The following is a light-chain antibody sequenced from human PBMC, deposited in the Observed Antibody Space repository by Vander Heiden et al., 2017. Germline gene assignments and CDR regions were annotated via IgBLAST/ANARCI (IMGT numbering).Light chain of an antibody. V-gene: IGLV2-14*01. Sequence: QSALTQPASVSGSPGQSITISCTGTSSDVGGYNYVSWYQQHPGKAPKLMMYEVSNRPSGVSNRFSGSKSGNTASLTISGLQAEDEADYYCSSYTSSSFYVCGTGTKVTVL. CDR1: SSDVGGYNY. J-gene: IGLJ1*01. CDR3: SSYTSSSFYV. CDR2: EVS.